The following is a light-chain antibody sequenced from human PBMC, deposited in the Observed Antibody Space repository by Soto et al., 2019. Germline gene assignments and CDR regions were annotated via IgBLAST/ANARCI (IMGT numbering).Light chain of an antibody. CDR3: QQYNNWPRAT. V-gene: IGKV3-15*01. CDR2: RTS. J-gene: IGKJ4*01. CDR1: QTINNN. Sequence: EIVMTQSPTTLSVSPGETVTLSCRASQTINNNLAWYQQKPGQRPRLLMFRTSARATGFPARFSGSVSGTDFNITISSLQSEDFAVYYCQQYNNWPRATFGGGTKVEMK.